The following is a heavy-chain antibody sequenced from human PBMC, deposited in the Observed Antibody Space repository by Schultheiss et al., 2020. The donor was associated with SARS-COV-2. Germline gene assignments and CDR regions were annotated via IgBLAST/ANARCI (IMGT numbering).Heavy chain of an antibody. Sequence: GGSLRLSCAASGFTFSSYSMNWVRQAPGKGLEWVSSSSSSSSTIYYADSVKGRFTIFRDNSKTTLYLQMNSLRAEDTAVYYCSSHRSGYSYGPDAFDIWGQGTMVTVSS. J-gene: IGHJ3*02. CDR3: SSHRSGYSYGPDAFDI. V-gene: IGHV3-21*04. D-gene: IGHD5-18*01. CDR2: SSSSSSTI. CDR1: GFTFSSYS.